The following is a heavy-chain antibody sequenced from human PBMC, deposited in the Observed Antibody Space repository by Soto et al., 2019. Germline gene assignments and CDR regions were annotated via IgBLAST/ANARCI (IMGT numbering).Heavy chain of an antibody. J-gene: IGHJ4*02. CDR2: IIPILGIA. V-gene: IGHV1-69*08. CDR1: GGTFSSYT. CDR3: AREENYGSGIGRFDY. D-gene: IGHD3-10*01. Sequence: QVQLVQSGAEVKKPGSSVKVSCKASGGTFSSYTISWVRQAPGQGLEWMGRIIPILGIANYAQKFQGRVSISANKNISTAYTEPRSLRDEDTALYYSAREENYGSGIGRFDYWGQGTLITVGS.